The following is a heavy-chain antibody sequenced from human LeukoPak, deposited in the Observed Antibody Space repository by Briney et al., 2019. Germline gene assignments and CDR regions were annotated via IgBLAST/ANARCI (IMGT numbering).Heavy chain of an antibody. D-gene: IGHD6-19*01. CDR2: IKQDGSDR. CDR1: GFTFRNYW. Sequence: GGSLRLSCAASGFTFRNYWMSWVRQAPWTGLEWVANIKQDGSDRNYVTSVRGRFTISRDNAESSLYLQMNSLRVEDTAVYYCVRNLAVAGTCFDSWGQGTLVTVSS. V-gene: IGHV3-7*03. J-gene: IGHJ4*02. CDR3: VRNLAVAGTCFDS.